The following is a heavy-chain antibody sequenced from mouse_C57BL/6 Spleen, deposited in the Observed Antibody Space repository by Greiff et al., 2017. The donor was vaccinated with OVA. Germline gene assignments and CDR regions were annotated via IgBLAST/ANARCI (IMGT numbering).Heavy chain of an antibody. CDR3: AREGTAQATGFAY. CDR2: IYPGSGNT. D-gene: IGHD3-2*02. CDR1: GYTFTDYY. Sequence: QVQLQQSGAELVRPGASVKLSCKASGYTFTDYYINWVKQRPGQGLEWIARIYPGSGNTYYNEKFKGKATLTAEKSSSTAYMQLSSLTSEDSAVYFGAREGTAQATGFAYWGQGTLVTVSA. V-gene: IGHV1-76*01. J-gene: IGHJ3*01.